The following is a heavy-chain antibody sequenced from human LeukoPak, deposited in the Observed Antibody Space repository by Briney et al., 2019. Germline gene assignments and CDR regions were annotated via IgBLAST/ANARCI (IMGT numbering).Heavy chain of an antibody. CDR3: ARAGENYSGSGNYYNVPFDY. D-gene: IGHD3-10*01. CDR1: GGSIFSSSYY. Sequence: SETLSLTCAVSGGSIFSSSYYWGWIRQPPGKGLEWIASGYFDGRTYYNPSLQSRVTISSDTSKNQFSLKLRAVTAADTAVYFCARAGENYSGSGNYYNVPFDYWGQGTLVTVSS. J-gene: IGHJ4*02. V-gene: IGHV4-39*07. CDR2: GYFDGRT.